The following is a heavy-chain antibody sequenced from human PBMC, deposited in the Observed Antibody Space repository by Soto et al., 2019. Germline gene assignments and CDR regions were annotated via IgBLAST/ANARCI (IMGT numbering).Heavy chain of an antibody. Sequence: QVQLVQSGAEVKKPGASVKVSCKASGYTFTSYAMHWVRQAPGQRLEWMGWINAGNGNTKYSQKFQGRVTITRDTSASTAYMELSSLRSEDTAVYYCAREGAAYQLLINKGYNWSDPWGQGTLVTVSS. V-gene: IGHV1-3*01. D-gene: IGHD2-2*01. J-gene: IGHJ5*02. CDR3: AREGAAYQLLINKGYNWSDP. CDR1: GYTFTSYA. CDR2: INAGNGNT.